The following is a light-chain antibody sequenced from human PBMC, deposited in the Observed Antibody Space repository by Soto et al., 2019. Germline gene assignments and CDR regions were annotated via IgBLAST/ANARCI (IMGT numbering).Light chain of an antibody. CDR2: DAS. CDR1: QYISNY. CDR3: QHYDNLPST. Sequence: EVSHSPSTLSANVGERATLNCKASQYISNYLDWYQQKPGKAPKLLIYDASTMDTGIPSRFSGSGSGTDFTFTIFSLQTEDIAGYYCQHYDNLPSTFAQRRR. V-gene: IGKV1-33*01. J-gene: IGKJ5*01.